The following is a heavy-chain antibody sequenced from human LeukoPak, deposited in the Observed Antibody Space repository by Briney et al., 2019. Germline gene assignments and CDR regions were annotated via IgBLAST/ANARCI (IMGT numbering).Heavy chain of an antibody. J-gene: IGHJ4*02. D-gene: IGHD5-12*01. Sequence: GGSLGLSCAASGFTFTSFAMGWVRQAPGKGLEWVSAVSGSGGSTYYADSVKGRFTVSRDDSRNTVHLQMNSLRAEDTAVYYCARDPRTSGYDFFDSWGQGTLVTVSS. CDR2: VSGSGGST. CDR3: ARDPRTSGYDFFDS. CDR1: GFTFTSFA. V-gene: IGHV3-23*01.